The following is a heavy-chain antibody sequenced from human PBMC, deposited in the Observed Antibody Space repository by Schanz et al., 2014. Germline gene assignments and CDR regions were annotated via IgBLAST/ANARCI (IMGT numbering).Heavy chain of an antibody. CDR3: VRDYNWGFDN. CDR1: GFSFSDYS. J-gene: IGHJ4*02. CDR2: IKISGDV. V-gene: IGHV3-48*02. D-gene: IGHD7-27*01. Sequence: EVQLVESGGGLVQSGGSLRLSCAASGFSFSDYSMNWVRQAPGKGLEWISYIKISGDVFYTVSVKGRFTISRVNDKSSLDLQMSSMRDEYTAIYYCVRDYNWGFDNWGQGTLVTVSS.